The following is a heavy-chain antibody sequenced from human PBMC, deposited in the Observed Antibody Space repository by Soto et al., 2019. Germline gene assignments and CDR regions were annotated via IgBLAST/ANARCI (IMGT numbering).Heavy chain of an antibody. J-gene: IGHJ5*02. Sequence: HLVQSGPEVKQPGASVTVSCKTSGDTFTNFGLSWVRQAPGQGLEWMGWIATYNSNKNYAQKCQGRRTLTTDTSTSTAYMELKSLGYDDTAVYYCARVLRGVVNWFYPWGQGTLVTVSS. V-gene: IGHV1-18*01. D-gene: IGHD3-10*01. CDR1: GDTFTNFG. CDR3: ARVLRGVVNWFYP. CDR2: IATYNSNK.